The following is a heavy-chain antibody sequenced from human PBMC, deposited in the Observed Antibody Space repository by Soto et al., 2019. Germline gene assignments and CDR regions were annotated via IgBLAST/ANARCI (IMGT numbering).Heavy chain of an antibody. CDR1: GFSFGDYG. CDR2: INWNGGGV. Sequence: EVQLVESGGGVVRPGGSLRLSCAAYGFSFGDYGMSWVRQAPGRGMEWVSGINWNGGGVGYADSVKGRFTISRDNAKNSLYLQMNSLRAEDTALYFCARARGYIGYTPDYWGQGTLVTVSS. D-gene: IGHD5-12*01. J-gene: IGHJ4*02. V-gene: IGHV3-20*04. CDR3: ARARGYIGYTPDY.